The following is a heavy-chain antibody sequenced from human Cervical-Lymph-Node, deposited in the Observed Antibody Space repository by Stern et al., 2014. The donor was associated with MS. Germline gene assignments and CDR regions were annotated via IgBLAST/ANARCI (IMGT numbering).Heavy chain of an antibody. V-gene: IGHV1-69*01. CDR2: TIPIFGTA. CDR1: GGTFSSYA. CDR3: ATRAGPLVVGATFSDY. D-gene: IGHD1-26*01. Sequence: LVESGAEVKKPGSSVKVSCKASGGTFSSYAISWVRQAPGQGLEWMGGTIPIFGTANYAQKFQGRVTITADESTSTAYMELSSLRSEDTAVYYCATRAGPLVVGATFSDYWGQGTLVTVSS. J-gene: IGHJ4*02.